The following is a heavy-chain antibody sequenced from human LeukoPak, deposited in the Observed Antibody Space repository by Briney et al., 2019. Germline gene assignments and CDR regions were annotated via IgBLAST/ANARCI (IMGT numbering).Heavy chain of an antibody. CDR2: ISSSSSTI. J-gene: IGHJ4*02. Sequence: GGSLRLSCAASGFTFSSYSMNWVRQAPGKGLEWVSYISSSSSTIYYADSVKGRFTISRDNAKNSLYLQMNSLRAEDTAVYYCARQGRGYSYGHDYWGRGTLVTVSS. CDR3: ARQGRGYSYGHDY. V-gene: IGHV3-48*01. CDR1: GFTFSSYS. D-gene: IGHD5-18*01.